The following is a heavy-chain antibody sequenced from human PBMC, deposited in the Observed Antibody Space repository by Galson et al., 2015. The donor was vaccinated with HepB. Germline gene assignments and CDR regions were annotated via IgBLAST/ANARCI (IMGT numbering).Heavy chain of an antibody. D-gene: IGHD3-22*01. J-gene: IGHJ4*02. CDR2: ISGSGGST. Sequence: SLRLSCAASGFTFSSYAMSWVRQAPGKGLEWVSAISGSGGSTYYADSVKGRFTISRDNSKNTLYLQMNSLRAEDTVVYYCAKAPFNYYDSSGYPMWYFDYWGQGTLVTVSS. CDR3: AKAPFNYYDSSGYPMWYFDY. V-gene: IGHV3-23*01. CDR1: GFTFSSYA.